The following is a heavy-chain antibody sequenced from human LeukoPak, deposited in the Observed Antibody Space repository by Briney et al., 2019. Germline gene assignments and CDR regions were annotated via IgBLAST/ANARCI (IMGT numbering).Heavy chain of an antibody. J-gene: IGHJ4*02. Sequence: GGSLRLSCAASGFTVSSSNYMNWVRQAPGKGLEWVSGIYTGGTTYYTDSVKGRFTISRDNPNNTLYLQMHSLRAEDTAVYYCARDIGSSAGFDYWGQGTLVTVSS. D-gene: IGHD6-13*01. CDR3: ARDIGSSAGFDY. CDR1: GFTVSSSNY. V-gene: IGHV3-66*01. CDR2: IYTGGTT.